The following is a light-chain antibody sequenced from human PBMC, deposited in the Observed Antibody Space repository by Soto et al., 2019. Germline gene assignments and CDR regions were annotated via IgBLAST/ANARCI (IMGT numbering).Light chain of an antibody. CDR1: SSDDGGYNY. V-gene: IGLV2-8*01. J-gene: IGLJ1*01. CDR2: EVT. Sequence: QSALTQPPSASGSPGQSVAISCTGTSSDDGGYNYVSWYQQHPGKAPKLMIYEVTKRPSGVPDRFSGSKSGNTASLTVSGLQADDEADYYCSSYAGSSNVFGTGTKLTVL. CDR3: SSYAGSSNV.